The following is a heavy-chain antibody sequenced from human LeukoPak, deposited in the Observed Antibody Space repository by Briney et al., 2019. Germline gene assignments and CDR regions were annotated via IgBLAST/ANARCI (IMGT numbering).Heavy chain of an antibody. CDR1: GFTFNNYG. CDR3: AKGLYYYGSGGAFDI. CDR2: ISGSGGST. J-gene: IGHJ3*02. Sequence: GGSLRLSCAAPGFTFNNYGMHWVRQAPGKGLEWVSAISGSGGSTYYADSVKGRFTISRDISKNTLYLQMNSLRAEDTAVYYCAKGLYYYGSGGAFDIWGQGTMVTVSS. V-gene: IGHV3-23*01. D-gene: IGHD3-10*01.